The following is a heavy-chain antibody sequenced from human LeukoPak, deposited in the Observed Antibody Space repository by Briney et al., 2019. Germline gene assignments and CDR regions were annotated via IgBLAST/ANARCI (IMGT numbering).Heavy chain of an antibody. CDR1: GGSISSYY. J-gene: IGHJ5*02. D-gene: IGHD2-15*01. CDR2: IYYSGST. CDR3: ARDLSIVVVVAANHWFDP. Sequence: SETLSLTCTVSGGSISSYYWSWIRQPPGKGLEWIGYIYYSGSTNYNPSLKSRVTISVDTSKNQFSLKLSSVTAADTAVYYCARDLSIVVVVAANHWFDPWGQGTLVTVSS. V-gene: IGHV4-59*01.